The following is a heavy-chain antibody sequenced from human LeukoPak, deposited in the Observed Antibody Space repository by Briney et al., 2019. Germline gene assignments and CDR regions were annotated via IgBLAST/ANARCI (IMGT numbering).Heavy chain of an antibody. D-gene: IGHD2/OR15-2a*01. J-gene: IGHJ4*02. V-gene: IGHV3-48*01. Sequence: GGSLRLSCAASGFTFSNYNMNWVRQAPGKGRGWVSYVSTSSSTIYYADSVKGRFTISRDKAKNSLYLQMNSLRAEDTAVYYCARGRYCNSTTCHPFDYWGQGTLVTVSS. CDR1: GFTFSNYN. CDR2: VSTSSSTI. CDR3: ARGRYCNSTTCHPFDY.